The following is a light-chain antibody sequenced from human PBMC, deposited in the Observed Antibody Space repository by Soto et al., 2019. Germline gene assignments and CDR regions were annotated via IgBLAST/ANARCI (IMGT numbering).Light chain of an antibody. CDR1: SSDVGASKY. J-gene: IGLJ1*01. V-gene: IGLV2-14*01. Sequence: QSVLTQPASVSGYPGQSITISCTGTSSDVGASKYVSWYQQHPGEAPKLILYEVTYRPSGVSNRFSGAKSGNTASLTVSGLRAEDEADYYCSSKTSSGPLYVFGPGTKVTVL. CDR3: SSKTSSGPLYV. CDR2: EVT.